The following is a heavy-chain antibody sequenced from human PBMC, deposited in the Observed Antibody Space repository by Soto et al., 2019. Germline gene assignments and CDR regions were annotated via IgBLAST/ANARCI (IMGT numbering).Heavy chain of an antibody. Sequence: GGSLRLSCAASGFTFSSYGMHWVRQAPGKGLEWVAVISYDGSNKYYADSVKGRFTISRDNSKNTLYLQMNSLRAEDTAVYYCAKNLYYYDSSGHYWFVHYYYGMDVWGQGTTVTVSS. CDR1: GFTFSSYG. CDR3: AKNLYYYDSSGHYWFVHYYYGMDV. V-gene: IGHV3-30*18. J-gene: IGHJ6*02. CDR2: ISYDGSNK. D-gene: IGHD3-22*01.